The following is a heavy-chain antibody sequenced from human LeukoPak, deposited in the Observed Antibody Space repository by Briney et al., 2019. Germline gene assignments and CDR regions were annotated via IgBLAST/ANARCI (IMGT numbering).Heavy chain of an antibody. D-gene: IGHD6-19*01. CDR1: GFTFSTYW. Sequence: GGSLRLSCSASGFTFSTYWMSWVRQAPGKGLEWVANMRRDGNEIYYLDSVRGRFTISRDNAKNSLYLQLNSLRAEDTAVYYCARSSYSSGWYGLNWGQGTLVTVSS. CDR2: MRRDGNEI. V-gene: IGHV3-7*01. J-gene: IGHJ4*02. CDR3: ARSSYSSGWYGLN.